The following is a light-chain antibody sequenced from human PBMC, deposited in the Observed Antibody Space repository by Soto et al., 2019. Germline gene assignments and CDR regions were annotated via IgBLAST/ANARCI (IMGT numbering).Light chain of an antibody. CDR3: KQYGSSPLFA. J-gene: IGKJ3*01. CDR2: GAS. CDR1: QSVSSNY. Sequence: EIVLTQSPGTLSLSPGERATLSCRASQSVSSNYLAWYQQKPGQAPRLLIYGASGRATGIPDRFSGSGSGTDFTLTISRLEPEDFAVYYCKQYGSSPLFAFGPGTEVDLK. V-gene: IGKV3-20*01.